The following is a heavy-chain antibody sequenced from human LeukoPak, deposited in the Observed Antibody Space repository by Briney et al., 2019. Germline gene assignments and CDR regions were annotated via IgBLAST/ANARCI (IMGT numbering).Heavy chain of an antibody. V-gene: IGHV1-69*13. CDR1: GGAFRSNA. CDR2: IIPMIDTP. Sequence: ASVKVSCKASGGAFRSNAINWVRQAPGKGLEWMGGIIPMIDTPKYAQRFQGRVTITADDSTSTSYMVVSSLRSEDTAVYYCAICQGTYGDNDNDYWGQGTLVTVSS. D-gene: IGHD4-17*01. J-gene: IGHJ4*02. CDR3: AICQGTYGDNDNDY.